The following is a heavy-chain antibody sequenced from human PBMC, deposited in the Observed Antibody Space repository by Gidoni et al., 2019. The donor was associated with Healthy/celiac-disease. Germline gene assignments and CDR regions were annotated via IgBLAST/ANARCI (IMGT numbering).Heavy chain of an antibody. J-gene: IGHJ4*02. CDR3: AKAYGDFRFDY. CDR1: GFTFSSYG. Sequence: QVQLVESGGGVVQPGGSLRLSCAASGFTFSSYGMHWVRQAPGKGLEWVAFIRYDGSNKYYADSVKGRFTISRDNSKNTLYLQMNSLRAEDTAVYYCAKAYGDFRFDYWGQGTLVTVSS. CDR2: IRYDGSNK. D-gene: IGHD4-17*01. V-gene: IGHV3-30*02.